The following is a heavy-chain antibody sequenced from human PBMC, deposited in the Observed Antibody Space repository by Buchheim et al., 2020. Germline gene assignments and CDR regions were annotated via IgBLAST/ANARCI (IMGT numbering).Heavy chain of an antibody. Sequence: QAQLQQWGAGLLKPSETLSLTCAVYGGSFSGYYWSWIRQPPGKGLEWIGEINHSGSTNYNPSLKSRVTISVDTSKNQFSLKLSSVTAADTAVYYCARVRKYSAEFDPWGQGTL. D-gene: IGHD2-21*01. CDR3: ARVRKYSAEFDP. CDR1: GGSFSGYY. CDR2: INHSGST. V-gene: IGHV4-34*01. J-gene: IGHJ5*02.